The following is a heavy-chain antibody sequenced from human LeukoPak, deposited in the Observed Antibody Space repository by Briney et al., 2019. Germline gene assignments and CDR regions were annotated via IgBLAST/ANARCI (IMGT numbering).Heavy chain of an antibody. J-gene: IGHJ4*02. V-gene: IGHV3-74*01. CDR2: INSDGSST. CDR1: GFTFSSYW. CDR3: ARESGGSSLAFDY. Sequence: HAGGSLRLSCAASGFTFSSYWMHWVRQAPGKGLVWVSRINSDGSSTSYADSVKGRFTISRDSAKNTLYLQMNSLRAEDTAVYYCARESGGSSLAFDYWGQGTLVTVSS. D-gene: IGHD6-6*01.